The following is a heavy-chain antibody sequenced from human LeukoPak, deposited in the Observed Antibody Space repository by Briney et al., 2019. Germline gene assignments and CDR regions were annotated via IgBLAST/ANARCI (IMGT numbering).Heavy chain of an antibody. CDR3: TTGITMVRGVIHLIDY. V-gene: IGHV3-15*01. CDR2: IKSKTDGGTT. D-gene: IGHD3-10*01. J-gene: IGHJ4*02. CDR1: GFTFTNAW. Sequence: GGSLRLSCAASGFTFTNAWMSWVRQAPGKGLEWVGRIKSKTDGGTTDYAAPVKGRFTISRDDSKNTLYLQMNSLKTEDTAVYYCTTGITMVRGVIHLIDYWGQGTLVTVSS.